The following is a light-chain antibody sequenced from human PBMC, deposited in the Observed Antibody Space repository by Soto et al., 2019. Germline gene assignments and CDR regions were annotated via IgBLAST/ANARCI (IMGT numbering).Light chain of an antibody. CDR1: QSISNW. V-gene: IGKV1-5*03. Sequence: DIQMAQSPSTLSASVGDRVIITCRASQSISNWLAWYQQKPGKAPKLLIYKTSTLESGVPSRFSGSGSGTEFTLTISSLQPDDFAPYYCQQYATSPWTFGQGTKVEI. CDR2: KTS. J-gene: IGKJ1*01. CDR3: QQYATSPWT.